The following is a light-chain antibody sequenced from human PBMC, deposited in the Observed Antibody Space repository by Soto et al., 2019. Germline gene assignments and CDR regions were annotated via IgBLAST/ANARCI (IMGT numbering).Light chain of an antibody. J-gene: IGKJ1*01. CDR1: QSISTW. CDR3: QQYSTYWT. CDR2: KAS. Sequence: DIQMTQSPSTLSASVGDRGTIPCRASQSISTWLAWYQQKAGKAPKILIYKASILESGVPARFSGSGSGTEFTLTISSLQPDDFATYYCQQYSTYWTFGQGTKVEIK. V-gene: IGKV1-5*03.